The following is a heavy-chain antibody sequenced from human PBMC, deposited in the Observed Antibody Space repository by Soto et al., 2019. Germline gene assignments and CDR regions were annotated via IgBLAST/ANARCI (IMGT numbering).Heavy chain of an antibody. CDR1: GFPFSTYG. CDR3: ARDDAFGTENGFDI. Sequence: QVQLVESGGGVVQPGSSLRLSCAVSGFPFSTYGFHWVRQPPGKGLEWVGVIVNDRSAKYHADSVEGRFTISRDNSQDTLYLQMNSLRAEDTAVYYCARDDAFGTENGFDIWGHGTMVTVSS. V-gene: IGHV3-33*01. J-gene: IGHJ3*02. CDR2: IVNDRSAK. D-gene: IGHD3-16*01.